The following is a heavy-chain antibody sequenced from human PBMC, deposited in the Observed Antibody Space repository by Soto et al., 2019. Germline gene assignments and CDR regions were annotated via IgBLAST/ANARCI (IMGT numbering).Heavy chain of an antibody. V-gene: IGHV3-23*01. CDR2: ISDSGDRT. CDR1: RFTLSMSA. Sequence: EVQLMESGGGLVQPGGSLRLSCASSRFTLSMSAVNWVRQAPGKGLEWVSYISDSGDRTYYADSVKGRFTISRDRSKNTVSLHMDSLRAEDTAVYYCAKDRGIIVKAGDAFDVWGQGTKVTVSS. CDR3: AKDRGIIVKAGDAFDV. J-gene: IGHJ3*01. D-gene: IGHD3-16*02.